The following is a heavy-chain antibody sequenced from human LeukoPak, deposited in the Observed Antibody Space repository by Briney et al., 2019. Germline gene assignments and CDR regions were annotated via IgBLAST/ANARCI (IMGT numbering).Heavy chain of an antibody. D-gene: IGHD6-13*01. CDR1: GFTFSSYA. CDR3: AKDRDTRRIAAAGTSFDY. CDR2: VTGSGGST. J-gene: IGHJ4*02. V-gene: IGHV3-23*01. Sequence: PGGCLRLSCAASGFTFSSYAMSWGRQAPGKGLEWVSGVTGSGGSTDYADSVKGRFTISRDNSKNTLYLQMTSLRAEDTAVYYCAKDRDTRRIAAAGTSFDYWGQGTLVTVSS.